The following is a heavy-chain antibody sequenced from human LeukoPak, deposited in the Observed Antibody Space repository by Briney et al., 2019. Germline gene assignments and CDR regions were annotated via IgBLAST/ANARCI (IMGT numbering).Heavy chain of an antibody. CDR1: GFTFSSYA. D-gene: IGHD6-13*01. CDR2: ISYDGSNK. V-gene: IGHV3-30-3*01. Sequence: PGGSLRLSCAASGFTFSSYAMHWVRQAPGKGLEWVAVISYDGSNKYYADSVKGRFTISRDNSKNTLYLQMNSLRAEDTAVYYCARDNAGIAAAGEFDYWGQGTLVTVS. CDR3: ARDNAGIAAAGEFDY. J-gene: IGHJ4*02.